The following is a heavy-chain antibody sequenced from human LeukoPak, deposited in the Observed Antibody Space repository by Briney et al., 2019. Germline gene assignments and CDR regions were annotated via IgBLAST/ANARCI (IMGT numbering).Heavy chain of an antibody. J-gene: IGHJ4*02. Sequence: GGSLRLSCAASGFTFSSYWMSWVRQAPGKGLEWVANIKQDESEKYYVDSVKGRFTISRDNAKNSLYLQMNSLRAEDTAVYYCARGTTAAAGYYYFDYWGQGTQVTVSS. CDR1: GFTFSSYW. CDR3: ARGTTAAAGYYYFDY. V-gene: IGHV3-7*04. CDR2: IKQDESEK. D-gene: IGHD6-13*01.